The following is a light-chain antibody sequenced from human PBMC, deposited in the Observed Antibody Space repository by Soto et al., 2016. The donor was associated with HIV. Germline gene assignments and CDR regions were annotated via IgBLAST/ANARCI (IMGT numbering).Light chain of an antibody. J-gene: IGLJ2*01. Sequence: SYELTQPSSVSVSPGQTARITCSGDVLAQKYGRWFQQKPGQAPMLVIYNDSERPSGIPERFSGSSPGTTVTLTISGAQVEDEADYYCYSAADYNLVFGGGTKLTVL. CDR3: YSAADYNLV. V-gene: IGLV3-27*01. CDR1: VLAQKY. CDR2: NDS.